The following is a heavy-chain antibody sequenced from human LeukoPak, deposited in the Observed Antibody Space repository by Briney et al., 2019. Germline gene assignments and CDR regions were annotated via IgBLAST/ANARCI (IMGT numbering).Heavy chain of an antibody. J-gene: IGHJ4*02. CDR2: INHSGST. CDR3: ARGSVVVTALFNY. V-gene: IGHV4-34*01. D-gene: IGHD2-21*02. Sequence: SETLSLTCAVYGGSFSGYYWSWIRQPPGKGLEWIGEINHSGSTNYNPSLKSRVTMSVDTSKNQFSLKLSSVTAADTAVYYCARGSVVVTALFNYWGQGTLVTVSS. CDR1: GGSFSGYY.